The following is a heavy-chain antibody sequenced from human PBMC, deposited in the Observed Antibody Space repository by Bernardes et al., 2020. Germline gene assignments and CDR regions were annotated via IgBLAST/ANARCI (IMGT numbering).Heavy chain of an antibody. J-gene: IGHJ5*02. CDR1: GFTFSDYY. CDR2: ISSSGSTI. V-gene: IGHV3-11*01. Sequence: GGSLRLSCAASGFTFSDYYMSWIRQAPGKGLEWVSYISSSGSTIYYADSVKGRFTISRDNAKNSLYLQMNSLRAEDTAVYYCARDTVNHGGSGSYYPLDWFDPWGQGTLVTVSS. CDR3: ARDTVNHGGSGSYYPLDWFDP. D-gene: IGHD3-10*01.